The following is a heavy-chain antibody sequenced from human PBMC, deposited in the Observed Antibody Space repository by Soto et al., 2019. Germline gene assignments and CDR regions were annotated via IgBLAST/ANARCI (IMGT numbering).Heavy chain of an antibody. J-gene: IGHJ5*02. CDR1: VGSISSYY. CDR3: ARGYNDFWSGYFTWFDP. V-gene: IGHV4-59*01. D-gene: IGHD3-3*01. Sequence: SETLSLTCTVSVGSISSYYWSWIRQPPGKGLEWIGYIYSSGSTNYNPSLKSRVTISLDTSKNQFSLKLSSVTAADTAVYYCARGYNDFWSGYFTWFDPWGQGTLVTVSS. CDR2: IYSSGST.